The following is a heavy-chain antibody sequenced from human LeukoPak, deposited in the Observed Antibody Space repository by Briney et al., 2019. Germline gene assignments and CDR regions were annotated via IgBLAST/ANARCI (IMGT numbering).Heavy chain of an antibody. Sequence: GESLKISCKGSGYSFTSYWIGWVRQMPGKGLEWMGIIYPGDSDTRYSPSFQGQVTISADKSISTAYLQWSSLKASDTAMYYCARVEYSSSSRPRRAFDYWGQGTLVTVSS. D-gene: IGHD6-6*01. CDR3: ARVEYSSSSRPRRAFDY. J-gene: IGHJ4*02. CDR1: GYSFTSYW. V-gene: IGHV5-51*01. CDR2: IYPGDSDT.